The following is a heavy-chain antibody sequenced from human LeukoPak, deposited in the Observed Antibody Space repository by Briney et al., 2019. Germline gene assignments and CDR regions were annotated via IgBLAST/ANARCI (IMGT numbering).Heavy chain of an antibody. D-gene: IGHD2-21*02. V-gene: IGHV1-69*05. J-gene: IGHJ5*02. Sequence: VASVKVSCKASGGTFTSYAISWVRQAPGQGLEWMGGIIPIFGTANYAQKFQGRVTITTDESTSTAYMELSSLRSEDRAVYYCASAIVVVTAIRGWFDPWGQGTMVTVSS. CDR3: ASAIVVVTAIRGWFDP. CDR1: GGTFTSYA. CDR2: IIPIFGTA.